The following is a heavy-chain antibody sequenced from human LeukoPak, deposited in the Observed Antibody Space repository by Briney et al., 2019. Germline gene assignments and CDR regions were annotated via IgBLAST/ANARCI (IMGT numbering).Heavy chain of an antibody. J-gene: IGHJ5*02. CDR3: ARSRAFNSGAFDP. CDR1: GASVSSASY. D-gene: IGHD1-26*01. CDR2: IYNGVNT. Sequence: SETLSLTCTVSGASVSSASYWTWIRQPPGKGVEWIAHIYNGVNTNYNPSLKSRVAISVDTSKNQFSLRLNSVTAADTAVYYCARSRAFNSGAFDPWGQGSLVTVSS. V-gene: IGHV4-61*01.